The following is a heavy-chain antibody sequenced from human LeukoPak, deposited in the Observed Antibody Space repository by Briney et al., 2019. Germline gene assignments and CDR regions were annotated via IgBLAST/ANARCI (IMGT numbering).Heavy chain of an antibody. CDR1: GINVSTNY. CDR2: IYGGDAA. CDR3: VSSSGQQFIPYDY. J-gene: IGHJ4*01. Sequence: GGSLRLSCAASGINVSTNYMTWIRQDPGKELEWVSLIYGGDAAYYAESVRGRFIISRDNLKNTLFLQMNSLRSEDTAVYYCVSSSGQQFIPYDYWGHGTHVTVSS. D-gene: IGHD6-13*01. V-gene: IGHV3-66*02.